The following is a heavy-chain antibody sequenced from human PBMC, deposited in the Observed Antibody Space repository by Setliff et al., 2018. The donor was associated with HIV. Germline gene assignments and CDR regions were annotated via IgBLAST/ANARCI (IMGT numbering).Heavy chain of an antibody. V-gene: IGHV7-4-1*02. J-gene: IGHJ5*02. CDR3: ARALYGDYGGDINWFDP. CDR2: INTQTGSP. D-gene: IGHD4-17*01. Sequence: ASVKVSCKASGYGFINYAMNWVRQAPGQGLEWMGWINTQTGSPTYAQAFTGRFVFSVDTSVSTAYLQISSLKAEDTAVYYCARALYGDYGGDINWFDPWGQGTLVTVSS. CDR1: GYGFINYA.